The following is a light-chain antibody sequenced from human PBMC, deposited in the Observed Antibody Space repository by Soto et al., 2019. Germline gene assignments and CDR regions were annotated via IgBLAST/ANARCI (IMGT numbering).Light chain of an antibody. J-gene: IGKJ1*01. CDR3: QHYNSYSEA. CDR1: QTISSW. CDR2: KAS. Sequence: DVQMTQSPSTLSGSVGDRVAITCRASQTISSWLAWYQQKPRKAPKLLIYKASTLKSGVPSRFSGSGSGTEFTLTISSLQPDDFATYYCQHYNSYSEACGQGTKLDI. V-gene: IGKV1-5*03.